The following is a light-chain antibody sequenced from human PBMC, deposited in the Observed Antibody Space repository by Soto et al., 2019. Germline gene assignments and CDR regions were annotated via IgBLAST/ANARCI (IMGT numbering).Light chain of an antibody. CDR2: SGS. V-gene: IGKV3-20*01. CDR3: MQAGRSLWT. Sequence: MVLTQAPGTLSLSPWDRATLSCRASHSVSNDYVDWVQQKPGQTPRPLIYSGSSRATGIPDRFSGSGSGTDFTLTISRVEAEDFAMYYCMQAGRSLWTFGQGTKVDIK. J-gene: IGKJ1*01. CDR1: HSVSNDY.